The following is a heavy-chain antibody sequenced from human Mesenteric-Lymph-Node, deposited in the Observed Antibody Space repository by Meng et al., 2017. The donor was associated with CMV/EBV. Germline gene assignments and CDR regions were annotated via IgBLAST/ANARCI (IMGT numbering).Heavy chain of an antibody. V-gene: IGHV3-7*01. CDR2: IKQDGSEK. D-gene: IGHD3-22*01. CDR1: TFSTYW. CDR3: ARDYYYDSSGYYLSVVLGY. Sequence: TFSTYWMSWVRQAPGKGLERVANIKQDGSEKYYVDSVKGRFTISRDNAKNSLYLQMNSLRAEDTAVYYCARDYYYDSSGYYLSVVLGYWGQGTLVTVSS. J-gene: IGHJ4*02.